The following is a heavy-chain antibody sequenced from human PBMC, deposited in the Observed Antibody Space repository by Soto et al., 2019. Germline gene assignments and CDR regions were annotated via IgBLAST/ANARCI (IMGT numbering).Heavy chain of an antibody. J-gene: IGHJ6*02. CDR1: GGSFSGYY. CDR3: ARGRRRVVVVLAPRGMDV. V-gene: IGHV4-34*01. D-gene: IGHD2-2*01. Sequence: SETLSLTCAVYGGSFSGYYWSWIRQPPGKGLEWIGEINHSGSTNYNPSLKSRVTISVDTSKNQFSLKLSSVTAADTAVYYCARGRRRVVVVLAPRGMDVWGQGTTVTVSS. CDR2: INHSGST.